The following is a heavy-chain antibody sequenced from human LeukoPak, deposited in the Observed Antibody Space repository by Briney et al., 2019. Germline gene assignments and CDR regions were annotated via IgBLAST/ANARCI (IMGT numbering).Heavy chain of an antibody. Sequence: ASVKVSCKASGYTFTSYVMHWVRQAPRQRLEWMGWINAGNGNTKYSQKFQGRVTITRDTSASTAYMELSSLRSDDTAVYYCATRVTDVDTAMVDLDYWGQGTLVTVSS. V-gene: IGHV1-3*01. D-gene: IGHD5-18*01. J-gene: IGHJ4*02. CDR2: INAGNGNT. CDR1: GYTFTSYV. CDR3: ATRVTDVDTAMVDLDY.